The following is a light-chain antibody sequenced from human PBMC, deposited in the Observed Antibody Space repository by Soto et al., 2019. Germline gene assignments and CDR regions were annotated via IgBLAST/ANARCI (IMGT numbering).Light chain of an antibody. V-gene: IGKV3-11*01. CDR2: SAS. CDR3: QQRRKWPQIT. CDR1: QSFSRY. J-gene: IGKJ5*01. Sequence: EMVLTQSPATLSLSLVQRATLSCRARQSFSRYLDCYQQNPCQDPRLLIYSASNGATGIQDRFSGSESATDFTLTIRSLAPQDFAVYYCQQRRKWPQITSGQGTRLEIK.